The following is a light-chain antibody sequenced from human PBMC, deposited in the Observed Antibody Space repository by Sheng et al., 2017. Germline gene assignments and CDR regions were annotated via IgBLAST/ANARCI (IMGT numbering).Light chain of an antibody. CDR2: DVS. J-gene: IGLJ1*01. Sequence: QSALTQPASVSGSPGQSITISCTGTSSDVGAHNFVSWYQQHPGKAPKLMIYDVSNRPPGVSNRFSGSKSGNTASLTISGLQAEDEADYYCSSYTSTSTYVLGTGTKVTVL. V-gene: IGLV2-14*03. CDR3: SSYTSTSTYV. CDR1: SSDVGAHNF.